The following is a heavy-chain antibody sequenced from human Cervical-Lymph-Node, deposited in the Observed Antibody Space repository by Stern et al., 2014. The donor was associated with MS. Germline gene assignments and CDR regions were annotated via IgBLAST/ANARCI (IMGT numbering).Heavy chain of an antibody. CDR1: GFTFSSYG. D-gene: IGHD2-21*02. CDR2: IWYDGSNK. J-gene: IGHJ4*02. CDR3: ASNSQAYCGGDCYFGY. V-gene: IGHV3-33*01. Sequence: VQLEESGGGVVQPGRSLRLSCAASGFTFSSYGMHWVRQAPGKGLEWVAVIWYDGSNKYYADSVKGRLTISRDNSKNTLYLQMNSLRAEDTAVYYCASNSQAYCGGDCYFGYWGQGTLVTVSS.